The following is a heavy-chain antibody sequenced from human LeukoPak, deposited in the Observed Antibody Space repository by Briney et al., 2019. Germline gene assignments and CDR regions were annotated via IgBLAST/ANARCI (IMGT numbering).Heavy chain of an antibody. Sequence: GASVKVSCKASGYTFTGYYTHWVRQAPGQGLEWMGWINPNSGGTNYAQKFQGRVTMTRDTSISTAYMELSRLRSDDTAVYYCARDPLPNYYDSSGPPDYWGQGTLVTVSS. D-gene: IGHD3-22*01. CDR1: GYTFTGYY. CDR2: INPNSGGT. CDR3: ARDPLPNYYDSSGPPDY. V-gene: IGHV1-2*02. J-gene: IGHJ4*02.